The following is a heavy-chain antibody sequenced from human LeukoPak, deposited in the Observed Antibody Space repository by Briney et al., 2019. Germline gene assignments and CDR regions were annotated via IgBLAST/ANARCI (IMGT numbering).Heavy chain of an antibody. J-gene: IGHJ4*02. CDR1: GFTFSTYE. CDR3: ARDEGQLLFEY. D-gene: IGHD6-6*01. CDR2: ISSSGRTI. V-gene: IGHV3-48*03. Sequence: PGGSLRLSCAASGFTFSTYEMSWVRQAPGKGLEWVSYISSSGRTIYYADSVKGRFTISRDNAKNSLYLQMNSLRAEDTAVYYCARDEGQLLFEYWGQGTLVTVSS.